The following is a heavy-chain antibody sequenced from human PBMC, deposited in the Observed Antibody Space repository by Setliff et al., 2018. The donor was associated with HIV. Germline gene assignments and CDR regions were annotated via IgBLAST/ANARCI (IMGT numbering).Heavy chain of an antibody. Sequence: SVKVSCKAFGDSFSNYGFGWVRQAPGQGLEWLGGIVPLIDTASNAQKFQGRLTITADESTSTTYMELRSLTFDDTAMYYCARARGIVAAVHYWGQGTLVTVSS. V-gene: IGHV1-69*13. D-gene: IGHD6-13*01. J-gene: IGHJ4*02. CDR2: IVPLIDTA. CDR3: ARARGIVAAVHY. CDR1: GDSFSNYG.